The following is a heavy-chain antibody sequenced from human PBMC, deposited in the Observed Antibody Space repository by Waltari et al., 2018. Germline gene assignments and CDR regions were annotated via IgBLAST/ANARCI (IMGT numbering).Heavy chain of an antibody. CDR2: IYTSGST. CDR1: GGSISSGSYY. V-gene: IGHV4-61*02. Sequence: QVQLQESGPGLVKPSQTLSLTCTVSGGSISSGSYYWSWIRHPAGKGLEWIGRIYTSGSTNYNPSLKSRVTISVDTSKNQFSLKLSSVTAADTAVYYCARVAMVRGVSDYYYYMDVWGKGTTVTVSS. CDR3: ARVAMVRGVSDYYYYMDV. D-gene: IGHD3-10*01. J-gene: IGHJ6*03.